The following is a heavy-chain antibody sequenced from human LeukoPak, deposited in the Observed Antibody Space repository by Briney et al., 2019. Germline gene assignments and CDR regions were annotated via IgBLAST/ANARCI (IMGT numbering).Heavy chain of an antibody. CDR1: GYTFTSYY. Sequence: GASVKVSCKASGYTFTSYYMHWVRQAPGQGLEWMGIINPSGGSTSYAQKFQGRVTMTRDTSTSTVYMELSSLRSEDTAVYYCARDLADPIQLWSSADYWGQGTLVTVSS. CDR2: INPSGGST. D-gene: IGHD5-18*01. J-gene: IGHJ4*02. V-gene: IGHV1-46*01. CDR3: ARDLADPIQLWSSADY.